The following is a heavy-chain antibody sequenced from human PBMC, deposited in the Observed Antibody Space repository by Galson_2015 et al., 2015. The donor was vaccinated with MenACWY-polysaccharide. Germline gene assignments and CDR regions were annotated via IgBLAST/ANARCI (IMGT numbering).Heavy chain of an antibody. CDR3: ARPPLSGGYWGGAFDI. J-gene: IGHJ3*02. D-gene: IGHD1-26*01. CDR2: IIPIRGIA. V-gene: IGHV1-69*04. Sequence: SVKVSCKASGGTFSNYAINWLRQAPGQGPEWMGRIIPIRGIANYAQKFQGRVTITADKSTSTAYMELSSLRSEDTAVYYCARPPLSGGYWGGAFDIWGQGTMVTVSS. CDR1: GGTFSNYA.